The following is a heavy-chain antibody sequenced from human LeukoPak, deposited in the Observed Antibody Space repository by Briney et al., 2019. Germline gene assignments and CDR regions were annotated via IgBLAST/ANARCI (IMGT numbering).Heavy chain of an antibody. Sequence: PSETLPLTCTVSGGSISSGGYYWSWIRQHPGKGLEWIGYIYYSGSTYYNPSLKSRVTISVDTSKNQFSLKLSSVTAADTAVYYCARDSFGSDSSGYYMGYNWFDPWGQGTLVTVSS. CDR1: GGSISSGGYY. CDR3: ARDSFGSDSSGYYMGYNWFDP. J-gene: IGHJ5*02. CDR2: IYYSGST. D-gene: IGHD3-22*01. V-gene: IGHV4-31*03.